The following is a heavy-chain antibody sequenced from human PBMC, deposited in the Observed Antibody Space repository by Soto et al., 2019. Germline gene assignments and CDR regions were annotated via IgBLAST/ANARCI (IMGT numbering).Heavy chain of an antibody. D-gene: IGHD2-2*01. CDR2: IIPIFGTA. J-gene: IGHJ6*02. Sequence: QVQLVQSGAEVKKPGSSVKVSFKASGGTFSSYAISWVRQAPGQGLEWMGGIIPIFGTANYAQKFQGRVTITADKSTSTAYMELSSLRSEDTAVYYCARGDCSSTSCYPIYYYYYGMDVWGQGTTVTVSS. CDR1: GGTFSSYA. V-gene: IGHV1-69*06. CDR3: ARGDCSSTSCYPIYYYYYGMDV.